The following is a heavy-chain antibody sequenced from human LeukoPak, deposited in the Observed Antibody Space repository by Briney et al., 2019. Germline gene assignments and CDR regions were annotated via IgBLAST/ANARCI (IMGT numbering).Heavy chain of an antibody. CDR2: FDPEDGET. CDR1: GYTLTELS. Sequence: ASVKVSCKVSGYTLTELSMHWVRQAPGKGLEWMGGFDPEDGETIYAQKFQGRVTITTDESTSTAYMELSSLRSEDTAVYYCARPSRDGSETFDYWGQGTLVTVSS. D-gene: IGHD5-24*01. CDR3: ARPSRDGSETFDY. J-gene: IGHJ4*02. V-gene: IGHV1-24*01.